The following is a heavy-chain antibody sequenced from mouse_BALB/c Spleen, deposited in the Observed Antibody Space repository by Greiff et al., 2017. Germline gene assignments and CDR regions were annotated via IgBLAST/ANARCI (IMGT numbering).Heavy chain of an antibody. CDR2: IYPGDGDT. Sequence: QVHVKQSGAELARPGASVKLSCKASGYTFTSYWMQWVKQRPGQGLEWIGAIYPGDGDTRYTQKFKGKATLTADKSSSTAYMQLSSLASEDSAVYYCARGYGYPMDYWGQGTSVTVSS. D-gene: IGHD2-2*01. V-gene: IGHV1-87*01. CDR3: ARGYGYPMDY. CDR1: GYTFTSYW. J-gene: IGHJ4*01.